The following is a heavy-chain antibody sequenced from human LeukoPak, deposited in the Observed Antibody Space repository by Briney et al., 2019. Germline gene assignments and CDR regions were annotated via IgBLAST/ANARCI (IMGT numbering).Heavy chain of an antibody. CDR3: ARSVWSGYSDFDY. CDR2: IIPIFGTA. D-gene: IGHD3-3*01. Sequence: VKVSCQASGGTFRSYAISWVRQAPGPGPEWMGGIIPIFGTANYAQKFQGRVTMTRDTSTSTVYMELSSLRSEDTAVYYCARSVWSGYSDFDYWGQGTLVTVSS. V-gene: IGHV1-69*05. J-gene: IGHJ4*02. CDR1: GGTFRSYA.